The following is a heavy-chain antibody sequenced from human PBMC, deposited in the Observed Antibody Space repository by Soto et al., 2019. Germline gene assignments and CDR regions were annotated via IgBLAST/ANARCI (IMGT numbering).Heavy chain of an antibody. CDR2: IYPGDSDT. D-gene: IGHD6-19*01. J-gene: IGHJ4*02. CDR1: GYSFTSYW. Sequence: PGESLKISCKGSGYSFTSYWIGWVRQMPGKGLEWMGIIYPGDSDTRYSPSFQGQVTISADKSISTAYLQWSSLKASDTAMYYCARLLSRIAVADYFDYWGQGTLVTVSS. CDR3: ARLLSRIAVADYFDY. V-gene: IGHV5-51*01.